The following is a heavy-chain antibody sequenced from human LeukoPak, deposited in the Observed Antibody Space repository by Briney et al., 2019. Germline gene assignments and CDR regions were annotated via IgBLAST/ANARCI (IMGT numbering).Heavy chain of an antibody. D-gene: IGHD6-19*01. CDR2: ISGSGGST. CDR1: GFAFSSYA. V-gene: IGHV3-23*01. J-gene: IGHJ4*02. Sequence: GSLRLSCAASGFAFSSYAMSWVRQAPGKGLEWVSAISGSGGSTYYADSVKGRFTISRDNSKNTLYLQMNSLRAEDTAVYYCAKDFGQWLVATFDYWGQGTLVTVSS. CDR3: AKDFGQWLVATFDY.